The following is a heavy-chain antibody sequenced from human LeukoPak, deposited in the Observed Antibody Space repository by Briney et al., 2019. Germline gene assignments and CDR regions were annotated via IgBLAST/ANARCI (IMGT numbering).Heavy chain of an antibody. CDR3: ARVGDHFHWNLDL. Sequence: GGSLRLSCAASGFTASTYYMNWVRQAPGKGLEWVSIIYSGGTTYYADSVKGGFTISRDTSKNTLSLQMNSLRAEDTAVYFCARVGDHFHWNLDLWGRGTLVTVSS. CDR2: IYSGGTT. J-gene: IGHJ2*01. V-gene: IGHV3-53*01. D-gene: IGHD3-3*02. CDR1: GFTASTYY.